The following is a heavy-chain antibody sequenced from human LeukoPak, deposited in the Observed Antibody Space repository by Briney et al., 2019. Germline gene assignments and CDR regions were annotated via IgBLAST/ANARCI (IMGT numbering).Heavy chain of an antibody. Sequence: PSETLSLTCTVSGGSISSGGYYWSSIRQHPGKGLEWIGYIYYSGSTYYNPSLKSRVTISVDTSKNQFSLKLSSVTAADTAVYYCARGPAGGPIDYWGQGTLVTVSS. CDR1: GGSISSGGYY. V-gene: IGHV4-31*03. J-gene: IGHJ4*02. CDR3: ARGPAGGPIDY. CDR2: IYYSGST. D-gene: IGHD2-2*01.